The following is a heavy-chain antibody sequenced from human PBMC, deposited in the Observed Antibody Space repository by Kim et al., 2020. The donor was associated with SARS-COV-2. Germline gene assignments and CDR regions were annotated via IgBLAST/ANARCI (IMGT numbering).Heavy chain of an antibody. J-gene: IGHJ6*02. V-gene: IGHV1-8*01. CDR2: MNPNSGNT. CDR1: GYTFTSYD. D-gene: IGHD3-16*01. Sequence: ASVKVSCKASGYTFTSYDINWVRQATGQGLKWMGWMNPNSGNTGYAQKFQGRVTMTRNTSISTAYMELSSLRSEDTAVYYCAREKTYYDYVWGSSTYYGMDVWGQGTTVTVSS. CDR3: AREKTYYDYVWGSSTYYGMDV.